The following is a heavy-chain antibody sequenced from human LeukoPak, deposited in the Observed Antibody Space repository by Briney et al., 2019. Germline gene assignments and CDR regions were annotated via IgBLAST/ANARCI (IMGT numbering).Heavy chain of an antibody. D-gene: IGHD5-24*01. Sequence: PGRSLRLSCAASGFIFSSYAMHWVRQAPGKGLEWVAVISYDGSNKYYADSVEGRFTISGDNSKNTLYLQMNSLRAEDTAVYYCARDHLEMATSHFDYWGQGTLATVSS. CDR1: GFIFSSYA. V-gene: IGHV3-30-3*01. CDR3: ARDHLEMATSHFDY. J-gene: IGHJ4*02. CDR2: ISYDGSNK.